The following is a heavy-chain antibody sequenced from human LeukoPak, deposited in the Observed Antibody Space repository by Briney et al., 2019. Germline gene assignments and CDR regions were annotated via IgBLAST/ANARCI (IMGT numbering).Heavy chain of an antibody. CDR2: INTDGSST. V-gene: IGHV3-74*01. CDR3: LQYNAGST. D-gene: IGHD3-10*01. Sequence: GGSLRLSCAASGFPFSSYWMHWVRQVSGKGLVWVSRINTDGSSTSYADSVKGRFTVSRDNAKNSLYLQMTSLRADDTGVYYCLQYNAGSTWGPGTLVTVSS. CDR1: GFPFSSYW. J-gene: IGHJ5*02.